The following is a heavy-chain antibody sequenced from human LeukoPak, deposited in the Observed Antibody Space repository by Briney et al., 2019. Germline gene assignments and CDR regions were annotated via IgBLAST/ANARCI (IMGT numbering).Heavy chain of an antibody. CDR1: GLTFSSYG. J-gene: IGHJ4*02. CDR3: AKDTTDIVVVVAAWSSGFDY. D-gene: IGHD2-15*01. Sequence: GGSLRLSCAASGLTFSSYGMHWVRQAPGKGLEWVAFIRYDGSNKYYADSVKGRFTISRDNSKNTLYLQMNSLRAEDTAVYYCAKDTTDIVVVVAAWSSGFDYWGQGTLVTVSS. CDR2: IRYDGSNK. V-gene: IGHV3-30*02.